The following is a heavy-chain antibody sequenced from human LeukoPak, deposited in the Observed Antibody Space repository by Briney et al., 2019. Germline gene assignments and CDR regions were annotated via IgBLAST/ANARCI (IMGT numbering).Heavy chain of an antibody. CDR1: GFIFSNYA. V-gene: IGHV3-30*14. CDR2: ISYDGSNK. D-gene: IGHD5-12*01. CDR3: ARGPSGYHNT. Sequence: GRSLRLSCAASGFIFSNYAMHWVRRAPGKGLEWVALISYDGSNKYYADSVKGRFTISRDNSKNTLYLQMNSLRAEDTAVYYCARGPSGYHNTGGQGTLVTVSS. J-gene: IGHJ4*02.